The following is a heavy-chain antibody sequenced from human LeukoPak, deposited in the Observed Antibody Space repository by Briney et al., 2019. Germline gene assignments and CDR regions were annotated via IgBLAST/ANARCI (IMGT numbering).Heavy chain of an antibody. CDR2: IYYSGST. CDR3: ARVMLTGYSNWFDP. J-gene: IGHJ5*02. Sequence: SSETLSLTCAVYGGSFSGYYWSWIRQPPGKGLEWIGYIYYSGSTNYNPSLKSRVTISVDTSKNQFSLKLSSVTAADTAVYYCARVMLTGYSNWFDPWGQGTLVTVSS. CDR1: GGSFSGYY. D-gene: IGHD3-9*01. V-gene: IGHV4-59*01.